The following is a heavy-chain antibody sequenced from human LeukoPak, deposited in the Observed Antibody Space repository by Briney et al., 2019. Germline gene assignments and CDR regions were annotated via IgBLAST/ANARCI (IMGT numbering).Heavy chain of an antibody. CDR1: GFTFDDYG. V-gene: IGHV3-48*01. CDR2: ISSSSSTI. Sequence: GGSLRLSCAASGFTFDDYGMSWVRQAPGKGLEWVSYISSSSSTIYYADSVKGRFTISRDNAKNSLYLQMNSLRAEDTAVYYCARLEWFDPWGQGTLVTVSS. J-gene: IGHJ5*02. CDR3: ARLEWFDP.